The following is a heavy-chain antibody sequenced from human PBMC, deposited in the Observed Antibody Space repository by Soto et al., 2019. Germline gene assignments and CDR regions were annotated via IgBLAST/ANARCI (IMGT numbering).Heavy chain of an antibody. V-gene: IGHV1-58*01. Sequence: SVKVSCKASGFTFTSSAVQWVRQARGQRLEWIGWIVVGSGNTNYAQKFQERVTITRDMSTSTAYMELSSLRSEDTAVYYCAYQTAAGTPYYYGMDVWGQGTTVTVSS. CDR3: AYQTAAGTPYYYGMDV. J-gene: IGHJ6*02. D-gene: IGHD6-13*01. CDR2: IVVGSGNT. CDR1: GFTFTSSA.